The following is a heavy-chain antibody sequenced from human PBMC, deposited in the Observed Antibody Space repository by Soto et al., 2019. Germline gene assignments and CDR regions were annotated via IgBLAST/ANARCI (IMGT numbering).Heavy chain of an antibody. D-gene: IGHD2-8*01. CDR1: GYTFTTYD. Sequence: QVKLVQSGAEVKKPGASVKVSGKASGYTFTTYDISWVRQAPGQGLEWMGRISTYNGNTNYPQSLQGRLTMTTDTSTTTAYMELRSLRSDDTAVYYCARDPYHVLMVNAPNLYGMDVWGQGTTVTVSS. CDR3: ARDPYHVLMVNAPNLYGMDV. V-gene: IGHV1-18*01. J-gene: IGHJ6*02. CDR2: ISTYNGNT.